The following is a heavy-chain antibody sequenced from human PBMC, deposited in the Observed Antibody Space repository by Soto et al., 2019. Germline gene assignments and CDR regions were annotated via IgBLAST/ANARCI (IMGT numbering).Heavy chain of an antibody. CDR2: INHSGST. V-gene: IGHV4-34*01. CDR3: ANTLRGDYYFFHH. J-gene: IGHJ1*01. CDR1: GGSFSGYY. Sequence: PSETLSLTCAVYGGSFSGYYWSWIRQPPGKGLEWIGEINHSGSTNYNPSLKSRVTISVDTSKNQFSLKLSSVTAADTAVYYCANTLRGDYYFFHHWGQGPLVSVSS. D-gene: IGHD2-21*02.